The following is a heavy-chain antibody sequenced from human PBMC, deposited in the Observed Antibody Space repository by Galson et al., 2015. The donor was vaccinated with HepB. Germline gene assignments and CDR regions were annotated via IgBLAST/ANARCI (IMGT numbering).Heavy chain of an antibody. V-gene: IGHV1-69*10. CDR3: ARWMVARKDCSSTSCYGETHYYYYMDV. D-gene: IGHD2-2*01. J-gene: IGHJ6*03. CDR2: IIPILGVA. CDR1: GGTFSSYA. Sequence: SVKVSCKASGGTFSSYAISWVRQAPGQGLEWMGGIIPILGVANYAQKFQGRVTITTDKSTSTAYMELSSLRSEDTAVYYCARWMVARKDCSSTSCYGETHYYYYMDVWGKGTPVTLAS.